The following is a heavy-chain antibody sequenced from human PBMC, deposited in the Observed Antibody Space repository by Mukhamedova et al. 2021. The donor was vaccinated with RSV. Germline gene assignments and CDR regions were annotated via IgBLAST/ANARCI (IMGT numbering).Heavy chain of an antibody. V-gene: IGHV1-46*01. CDR3: ARGPPAARYCSSTSCYMHYYYYMDV. J-gene: IGHJ6*03. CDR2: INPSGGST. D-gene: IGHD2-2*02. Sequence: GIINPSGGSTSYAQKFRGRVTMTRDTSTSTVYMELSSLRSEDTAVYYCARGPPAARYCSSTSCYMHYYYYMDVWGKGTTVTVSS.